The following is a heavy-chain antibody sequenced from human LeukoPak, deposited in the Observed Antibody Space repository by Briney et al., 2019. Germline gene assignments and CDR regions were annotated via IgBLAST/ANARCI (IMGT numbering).Heavy chain of an antibody. CDR2: ISSSGSTI. CDR3: ARVVPAANGDYYGMDV. J-gene: IGHJ6*02. CDR1: GFTFSDYY. D-gene: IGHD2-2*01. Sequence: GGSLRLSCAASGFTFSDYYMSWIRQAPGKGLEWASYISSSGSTIYYADSVKGRFTISRDNAKNSLYLQMNSLRAEDTAVYYCARVVPAANGDYYGMDVWGQGTTVTVSS. V-gene: IGHV3-11*01.